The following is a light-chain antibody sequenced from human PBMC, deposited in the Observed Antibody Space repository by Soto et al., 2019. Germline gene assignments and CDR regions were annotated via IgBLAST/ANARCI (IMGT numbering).Light chain of an antibody. CDR3: QQYNNWLFT. Sequence: EIVMTQSPATLSVSPGERATLSCRASQSIRSNLAWYQQKPGQVPRLLIYGASTRATGIPATFSGSGSGTEFTLTISSLQSEDFAVYYCQQYNNWLFTFGPGTKVDIK. CDR1: QSIRSN. CDR2: GAS. J-gene: IGKJ3*01. V-gene: IGKV3-15*01.